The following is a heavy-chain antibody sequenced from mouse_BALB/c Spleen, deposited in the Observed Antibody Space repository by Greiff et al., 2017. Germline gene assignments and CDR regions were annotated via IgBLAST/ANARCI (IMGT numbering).Heavy chain of an antibody. CDR3: ARPLYYYGSSYDYAMDY. V-gene: IGHV5-12-1*01. CDR2: ISSGGGST. CDR1: GFAFSSYD. Sequence: EVKVVESGGGLVKPGGSLKLSCAASGFAFSSYDMSWVRQTPEKRLEWVAYISSGGGSTYYPDTVKGRFTISRDNAKNTLYLQMSSLKSEDTAMYYCARPLYYYGSSYDYAMDYWGQGTSVTVSS. D-gene: IGHD1-1*01. J-gene: IGHJ4*01.